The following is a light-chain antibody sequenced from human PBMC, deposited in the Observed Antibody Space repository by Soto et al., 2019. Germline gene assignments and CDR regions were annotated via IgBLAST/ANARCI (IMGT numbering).Light chain of an antibody. Sequence: DIQMTQSPSSLSASVGDRVASTCQASQDITNSLNWYQQKPGKAPNLLIFDASNLDAGVPSRFSGSGSGTYFTFTIHSLQPEDVATYYCQQYYNLPITFGQGTRLEIK. CDR3: QQYYNLPIT. CDR2: DAS. V-gene: IGKV1-33*01. CDR1: QDITNS. J-gene: IGKJ5*01.